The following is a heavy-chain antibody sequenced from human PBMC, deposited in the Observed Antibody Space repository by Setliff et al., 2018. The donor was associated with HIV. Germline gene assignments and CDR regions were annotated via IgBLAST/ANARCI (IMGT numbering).Heavy chain of an antibody. J-gene: IGHJ2*01. D-gene: IGHD2-21*02. CDR2: FYHSGSI. CDR1: AYSINSGYY. CDR3: ARHDGTYCGGDCYLLGYFDL. V-gene: IGHV4-38-2*01. Sequence: PSETLSLTCAVSAYSINSGYYWGWIRQPPGKGLEWIGSFYHSGSIYYNPSLKSRVTTSVDTSKNQFSLKLSSVTAADTAVYYCARHDGTYCGGDCYLLGYFDLWGRGTLVTVSS.